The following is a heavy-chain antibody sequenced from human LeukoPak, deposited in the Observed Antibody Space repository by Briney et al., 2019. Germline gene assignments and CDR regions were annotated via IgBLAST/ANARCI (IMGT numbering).Heavy chain of an antibody. CDR1: GFTFSSYW. Sequence: GGSLRLSCAASGFTFSSYWMSWVRQAPGKGLEWVANIKQDGSEKYYVDSVKGRFTISRDNAKNSLYLQMNSLRAEDTALYYCATNGGGKSGSGNFDYWGQGTLVTAPS. D-gene: IGHD3-16*01. CDR3: ATNGGGKSGSGNFDY. V-gene: IGHV3-7*03. CDR2: IKQDGSEK. J-gene: IGHJ4*02.